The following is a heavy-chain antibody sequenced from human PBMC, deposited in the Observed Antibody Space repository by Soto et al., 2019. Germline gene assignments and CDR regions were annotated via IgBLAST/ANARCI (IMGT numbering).Heavy chain of an antibody. V-gene: IGHV1-69*04. CDR1: GYSLNDVS. CDR3: ARESGGYDFDWFDP. D-gene: IGHD3-3*01. CDR2: IIPILGIA. Sequence: ASVKVSCKVSGYSLNDVSINWVRQAPGQGLEWMGRIIPILGIANYAQRFQGRVTITADKSTSTAYMELSSLRSEDTAVYYCARESGGYDFDWFDPWGQGTLVTAPQ. J-gene: IGHJ5*02.